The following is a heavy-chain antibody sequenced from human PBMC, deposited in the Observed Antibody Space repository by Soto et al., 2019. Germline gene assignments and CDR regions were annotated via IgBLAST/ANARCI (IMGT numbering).Heavy chain of an antibody. Sequence: QVQLVESGGGVVQPGRSLRLSCAASGFTLITHSMLWVRQAPGKGLEWVADISYDGSKVNYADSVKGRFTISRDNTKKMLFLQMSSLRDEDTAVYYCARDKAVVVTATLDYWGQGTRVTVSS. V-gene: IGHV3-30*04. J-gene: IGHJ4*02. D-gene: IGHD2-21*02. CDR1: GFTLITHS. CDR2: ISYDGSKV. CDR3: ARDKAVVVTATLDY.